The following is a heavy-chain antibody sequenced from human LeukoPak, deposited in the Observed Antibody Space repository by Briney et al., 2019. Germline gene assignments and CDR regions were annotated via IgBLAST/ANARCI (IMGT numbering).Heavy chain of an antibody. CDR3: ASPYYDFWSGYYF. CDR1: GGSISSSSYY. V-gene: IGHV4-39*01. Sequence: KPSETLSLTCTVSGGSISSSSYYWGWIRQPPGKGLEWIGSIYYSGSTYYNPSLTSRVTISVDTSKNQFSLKLSSVTAADTAVYYCASPYYDFWSGYYFWGQGTLVTVSS. D-gene: IGHD3-3*01. J-gene: IGHJ4*02. CDR2: IYYSGST.